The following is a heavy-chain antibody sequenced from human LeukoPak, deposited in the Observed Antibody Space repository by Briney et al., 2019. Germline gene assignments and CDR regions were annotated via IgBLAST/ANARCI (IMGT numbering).Heavy chain of an antibody. CDR2: ISYDGSNK. J-gene: IGHJ4*02. CDR1: GFTFSSYA. CDR3: ARDPFAPDGSSYYFDY. V-gene: IGHV3-30*04. Sequence: GGSLRLSCAASGFTFSSYAMHWVRQAPGKGLEWVAVISYDGSNKYYADSVKGRFTISRDNSKNTLYLQMNSLRAEDTAVYYCARDPFAPDGSSYYFDYWGQGTLVTVSS. D-gene: IGHD6-13*01.